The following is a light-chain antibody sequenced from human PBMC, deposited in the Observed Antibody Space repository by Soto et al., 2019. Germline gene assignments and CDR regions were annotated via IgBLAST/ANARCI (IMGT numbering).Light chain of an antibody. CDR2: DVT. CDR3: CSYAGSYILAV. CDR1: SSYVGVYYY. V-gene: IGLV2-14*03. J-gene: IGLJ3*02. Sequence: QSALTQPASVSGSPGQSITISCTGTSSYVGVYYYVSWFQQHPGKAPKLMIYDVTKRPSGVSNRFSGSKSGNSASLTISGLEAEDEADYYCCSYAGSYILAVFGGGTKLTVL.